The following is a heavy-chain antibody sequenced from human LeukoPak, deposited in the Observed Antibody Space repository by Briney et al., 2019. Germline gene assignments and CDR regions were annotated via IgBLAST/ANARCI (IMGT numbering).Heavy chain of an antibody. D-gene: IGHD6-19*01. CDR2: ISYDGSNK. V-gene: IGHV3-30-3*01. J-gene: IGHJ4*02. Sequence: PGGSLRLSCAASGFTFSSYAMHWVRQAPGKGLEWVAVISYDGSNKYYADSVKGRFTISRDNSKNTLYLQMNSLRAEDTAVYYCARTLPIGYSSGWYAFDYWGQGTLVTVSS. CDR1: GFTFSSYA. CDR3: ARTLPIGYSSGWYAFDY.